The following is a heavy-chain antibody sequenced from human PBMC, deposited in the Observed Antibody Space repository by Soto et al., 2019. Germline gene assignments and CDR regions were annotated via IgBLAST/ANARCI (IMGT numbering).Heavy chain of an antibody. CDR3: ARGLTTVTTFDYYYMDV. Sequence: GSLRLSCAASGFTFSSYAMSWVRQAPGKGLEWVSAISGSGGSTYYADSVKGRFTISRDNSKNTLYLQMNSLRAEDTAVYYCARGLTTVTTFDYYYMDVWGKGTTVTVSS. CDR1: GFTFSSYA. D-gene: IGHD4-17*01. CDR2: ISGSGGST. V-gene: IGHV3-23*01. J-gene: IGHJ6*03.